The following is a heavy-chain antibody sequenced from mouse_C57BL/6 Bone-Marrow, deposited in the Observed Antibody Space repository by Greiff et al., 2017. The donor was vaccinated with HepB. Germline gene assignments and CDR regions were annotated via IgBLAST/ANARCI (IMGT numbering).Heavy chain of an antibody. D-gene: IGHD2-1*01. Sequence: EVQLQQSGPELVKPGASVKMSCKASGYTFTDYNMHWVKQSHGKSLEWIGYINPNNGGTSYNQKFKGKATLTVNKSSSTAYMELRSLTSEDSAVYYCARKRHYGNFYWYFDVWGTGTTVTVSS. CDR3: ARKRHYGNFYWYFDV. J-gene: IGHJ1*03. V-gene: IGHV1-22*01. CDR1: GYTFTDYN. CDR2: INPNNGGT.